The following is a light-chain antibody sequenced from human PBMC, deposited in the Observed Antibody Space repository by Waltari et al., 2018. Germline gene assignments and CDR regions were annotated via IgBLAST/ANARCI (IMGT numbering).Light chain of an antibody. CDR1: QGISSR. CDR3: QQYNSYPIT. V-gene: IGKV1D-16*01. J-gene: IGKJ4*01. Sequence: DIQMTQSPSSLSASVGARVTITCRASQGISSRLAWYQQKPEKAPKPLIYAASTLQSGVPSRFSGSESGTDFTLTITSLQPEDSATYYCQQYNSYPITFGGGTKVEIK. CDR2: AAS.